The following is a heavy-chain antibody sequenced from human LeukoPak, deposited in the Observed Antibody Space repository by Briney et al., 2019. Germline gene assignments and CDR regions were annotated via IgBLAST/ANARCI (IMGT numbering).Heavy chain of an antibody. V-gene: IGHV3-48*03. J-gene: IGHJ4*02. CDR1: GLTFTTYE. Sequence: GGSLRLSCAASGLTFTTYEMNWVRQAPGKGLEWVSHISSSGRTIYYADSVKGRFTISRDNAKNSLYLQMNSLRAEDTAVYYCARGIEWGTFDYWGQGTLVIVSS. D-gene: IGHD1-26*01. CDR2: ISSSGRTI. CDR3: ARGIEWGTFDY.